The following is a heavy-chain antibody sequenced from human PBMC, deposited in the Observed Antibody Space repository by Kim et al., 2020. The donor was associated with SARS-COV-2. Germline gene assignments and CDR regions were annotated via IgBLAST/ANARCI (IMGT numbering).Heavy chain of an antibody. CDR1: GFTFSSYA. CDR2: ISGSGGST. V-gene: IGHV3-23*01. J-gene: IGHJ3*02. Sequence: GGSLRLSCAASGFTFSSYAMSWVRQAPGKGLEWVSAISGSGGSTYYADSVKGRFTISRDNSKNTLYLQMNSLRAEDTAVYYCAKAICSGGSCYPPDAFDIWGQGTMVTVSS. D-gene: IGHD2-15*01. CDR3: AKAICSGGSCYPPDAFDI.